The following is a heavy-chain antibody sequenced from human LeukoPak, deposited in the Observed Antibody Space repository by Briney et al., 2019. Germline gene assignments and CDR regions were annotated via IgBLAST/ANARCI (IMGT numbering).Heavy chain of an antibody. J-gene: IGHJ5*02. D-gene: IGHD1-26*01. V-gene: IGHV1-69*05. CDR2: IIPIFGTA. CDR3: ARQRSGGSYLTTPVSNWFDP. CDR1: GGTFSSYA. Sequence: SVKVSCKASGGTFSSYAISWVRQAPGQGLEWMGGIIPIFGTANYAQKFQGRVTITTDESTSTAYMELSSLRSEDTAVYYSARQRSGGSYLTTPVSNWFDPWGQGTLVTVSS.